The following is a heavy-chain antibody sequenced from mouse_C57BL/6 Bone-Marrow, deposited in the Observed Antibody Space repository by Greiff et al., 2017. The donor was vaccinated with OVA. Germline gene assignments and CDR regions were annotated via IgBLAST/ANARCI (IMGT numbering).Heavy chain of an antibody. CDR2: IYPGDGDT. D-gene: IGHD3-3*01. CDR3: ARRGLRRYFDV. CDR1: GYAFSSYW. Sequence: QVQLKQSGAELVKPGASVKISCKASGYAFSSYWMNWVKHRPGKGLEWIGQIYPGDGDTNYNGKFKGKATLTADKSSSTAYMQLSSLTSEDSAVYFCARRGLRRYFDVWGTGTTVTVSS. V-gene: IGHV1-80*01. J-gene: IGHJ1*03.